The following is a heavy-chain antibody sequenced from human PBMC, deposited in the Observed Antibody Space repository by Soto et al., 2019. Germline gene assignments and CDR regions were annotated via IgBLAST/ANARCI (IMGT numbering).Heavy chain of an antibody. CDR1: GDSLSNTNW. V-gene: IGHV4-4*02. J-gene: IGHJ5*02. D-gene: IGHD6-13*01. Sequence: QVQLQESGPGLVKPSGTLSLTCAVSGDSLSNTNWWSWVRQPPGKGLEWIGEIYHSGDTNYNPSLKSRVILSVDKSKNQFFLKVNSVTAADTAVYYCARVERQQQRDTWGRGILVTVSS. CDR3: ARVERQQQRDT. CDR2: IYHSGDT.